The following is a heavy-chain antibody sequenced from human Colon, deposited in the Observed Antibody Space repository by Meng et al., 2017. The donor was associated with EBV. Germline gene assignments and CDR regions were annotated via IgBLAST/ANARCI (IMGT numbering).Heavy chain of an antibody. D-gene: IGHD3-10*01. CDR2: IYHSGST. CDR3: AKVQSSGRFSWFDP. J-gene: IGHJ5*02. CDR1: GGSISSYNW. Sequence: GQAQLTRAGTPSPAWAVSGGSISSYNWWIWVCLAPGKGLEWIGEIYHSGSTNSNPSLRSRLTLSVDKSKNQISLKLTSVTAADTALYYCAKVQSSGRFSWFDPWGQGTLVTVSS. V-gene: IGHV4-4*02.